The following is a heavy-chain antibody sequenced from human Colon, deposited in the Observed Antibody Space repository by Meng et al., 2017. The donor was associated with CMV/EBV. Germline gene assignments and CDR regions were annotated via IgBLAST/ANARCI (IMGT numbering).Heavy chain of an antibody. V-gene: IGHV4-34*01. D-gene: IGHD2-2*01. CDR3: ARGRYARYFDY. CDR2: INHSGST. CDR1: GGSFSGYY. Sequence: LTCAVYGGSFSGYYWSWSRQPPGKGLEWIGEINHSGSTSYNPSLKSRVTISVDTSKNQFSLKLSSVTAADTAVYYCARGRYARYFDYWGQGTLVTVSS. J-gene: IGHJ4*02.